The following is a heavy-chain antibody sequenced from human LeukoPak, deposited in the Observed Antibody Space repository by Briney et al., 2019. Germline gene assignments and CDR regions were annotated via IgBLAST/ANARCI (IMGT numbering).Heavy chain of an antibody. J-gene: IGHJ4*02. CDR3: AKDRGSYYGGYFDY. Sequence: PGGSLRLSCAASGFTFSSYAMTWVRQAPGKGLEWVSAISGSGGSTYYADSVKGQFTISRDNSKNSLHLQMNSLRAADTAVYYCAKDRGSYYGGYFDYWGQGTLVTVSS. D-gene: IGHD1-26*01. V-gene: IGHV3-23*01. CDR1: GFTFSSYA. CDR2: ISGSGGST.